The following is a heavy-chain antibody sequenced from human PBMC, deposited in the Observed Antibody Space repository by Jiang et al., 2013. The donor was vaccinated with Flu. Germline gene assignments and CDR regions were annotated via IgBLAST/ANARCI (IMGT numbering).Heavy chain of an antibody. D-gene: IGHD3-10*01. Sequence: WSWIRQPPGKGLEWIGDIYYSGSTNYNPSLKSRVTISVDTSKNQFSLRLSSVTAADTAVYYCARGSGKNSYYGMDVWGQGTTVTVSS. CDR3: ARGSGKNSYYGMDV. V-gene: IGHV4-59*01. CDR2: IYYSGST. J-gene: IGHJ6*02.